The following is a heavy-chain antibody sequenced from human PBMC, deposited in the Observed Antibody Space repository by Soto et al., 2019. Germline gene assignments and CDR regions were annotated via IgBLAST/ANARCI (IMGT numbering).Heavy chain of an antibody. CDR3: VIERVRLGH. V-gene: IGHV3-73*01. CDR2: IRSKANNNAK. J-gene: IGHJ4*02. CDR1: GFTFSLYS. D-gene: IGHD5-12*01. Sequence: EVQLVESGGGLVQPWGSVRLSCAASGFTFSLYSMHWVRQAPGKGLEWLGRIRSKANNNAKIDSETVRGRFIITRDDSQDTMFLQMSSLRAEDAAMYYCVIERVRLGHWGQGTLVTGS.